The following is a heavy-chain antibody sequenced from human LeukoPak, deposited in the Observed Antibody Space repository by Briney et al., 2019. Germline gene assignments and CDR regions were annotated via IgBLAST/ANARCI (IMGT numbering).Heavy chain of an antibody. V-gene: IGHV3-23*01. CDR2: ISGSGGTT. CDR3: AKETYDRYFDY. CDR1: GFTFSTYA. J-gene: IGHJ4*02. Sequence: PGGSLRLACAASGFTFSTYAMSWVRQAPGKGLEWVSAISGSGGTTYYADSVKGRFTISRDNSKNTLYLQMNSLRADDRAVYYCAKETYDRYFDYWGQGTLATVSS. D-gene: IGHD3-22*01.